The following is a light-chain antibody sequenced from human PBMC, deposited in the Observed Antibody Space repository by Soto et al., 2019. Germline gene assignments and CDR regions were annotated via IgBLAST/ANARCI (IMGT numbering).Light chain of an antibody. Sequence: EIVLTQSPGTLSLSPGERATLSCRASQSVSSYLAWYQQKPGQVPRLLIYGVSSRATGIPDRVSGSGSGTDFTLTISRLEPEDFAVYYCQQYVTSPLTFGGGTKVDIK. CDR1: QSVSSY. V-gene: IGKV3-20*01. J-gene: IGKJ4*01. CDR2: GVS. CDR3: QQYVTSPLT.